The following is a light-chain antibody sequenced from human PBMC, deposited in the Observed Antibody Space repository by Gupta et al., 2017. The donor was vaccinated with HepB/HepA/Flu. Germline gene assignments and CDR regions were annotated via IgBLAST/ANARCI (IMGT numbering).Light chain of an antibody. CDR2: GAS. CDR3: QQYNNWLPA. J-gene: IGKJ5*01. Sequence: EIVMTQSPATLFVLPGERATLSCRASQSVSSNLAWYQQKPGQAPRLLIYGASTRATGIPARFSGSGSGTEFTLTISSLQSEDFAVYYCQQYNNWLPAFGQGTRLEIK. V-gene: IGKV3-15*01. CDR1: QSVSSN.